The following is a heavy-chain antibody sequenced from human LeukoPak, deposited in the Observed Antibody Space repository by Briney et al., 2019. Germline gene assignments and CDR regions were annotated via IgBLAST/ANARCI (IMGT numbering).Heavy chain of an antibody. J-gene: IGHJ4*02. V-gene: IGHV3-7*01. D-gene: IGHD6-6*01. CDR1: GFTFSNYW. CDR2: IKQDGSAK. Sequence: PGGSLRLSCAASGFTFSNYWMSWVRQAPGKGLEWVANIKQDGSAKFYVDSVKGRFTISRDNAKKSLYLQMNSLSAEDTAVYFCAKDRPIIAARREGNSLDYWGQGTLVTVSS. CDR3: AKDRPIIAARREGNSLDY.